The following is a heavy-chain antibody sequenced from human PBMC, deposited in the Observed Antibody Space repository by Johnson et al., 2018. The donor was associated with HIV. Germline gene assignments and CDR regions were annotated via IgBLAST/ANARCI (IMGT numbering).Heavy chain of an antibody. CDR3: ARAGIVFDI. V-gene: IGHV3-66*01. Sequence: VQLVESGGGLVQPGGSLRLSCAASGLTVSTNYMSWVRQAPGRGLEWVSVVSSDGNTYYADSVKDRFTISRDNSKNTLYLQMNSLTAEDTAVYYCARAGIVFDIWGQGTMVTVSS. D-gene: IGHD2-15*01. CDR2: VSSDGNT. J-gene: IGHJ3*02. CDR1: GLTVSTNY.